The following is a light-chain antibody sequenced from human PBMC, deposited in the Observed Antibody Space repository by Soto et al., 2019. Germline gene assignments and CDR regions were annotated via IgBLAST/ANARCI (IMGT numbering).Light chain of an antibody. J-gene: IGKJ1*01. CDR3: QQYNSYWT. CDR2: KAS. V-gene: IGKV1-5*03. CDR1: QSISSW. Sequence: DIPMTQSPSTLSASVGDRVTITSRASQSISSWLAWYQQKPGKAPKLLIYKASSLEGGVPSRFSGSGSGTEFTLTISSLQPDDFATYYCQQYNSYWTFGQGTKVEIK.